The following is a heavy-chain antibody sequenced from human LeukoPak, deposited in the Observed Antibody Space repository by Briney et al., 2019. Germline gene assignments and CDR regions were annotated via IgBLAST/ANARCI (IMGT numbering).Heavy chain of an antibody. CDR2: IKQDGSDK. J-gene: IGHJ4*02. V-gene: IGHV3-7*03. CDR3: ARKTVVASSFDY. CDR1: GFTFSAYL. Sequence: GGSLRLSCAASGFTFSAYLMSWVRQAPGKGLEWVANIKQDGSDKYYVDSVKGRFTISKDNAKNSLYLQMNSLRAEATAVYYCARKTVVASSFDYWGQGTPVTVSS. D-gene: IGHD4-23*01.